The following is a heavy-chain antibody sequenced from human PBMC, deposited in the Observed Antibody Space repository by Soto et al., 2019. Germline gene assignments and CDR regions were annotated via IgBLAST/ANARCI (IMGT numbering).Heavy chain of an antibody. Sequence: QLLESGPGLVKPSETLSLTCTVSGGSVNSGFYYWSWIRQPPGKGLDWIGYIYYSGSSNYTPPLKSRVATSVDASKNQFSLKLSSVTAADTAVYYCAGGLVGQLGRRGHFEYWGQGTLVTVSS. J-gene: IGHJ4*02. CDR3: AGGLVGQLGRRGHFEY. CDR2: IYYSGSS. CDR1: GGSVNSGFYY. V-gene: IGHV4-61*01. D-gene: IGHD1-1*01.